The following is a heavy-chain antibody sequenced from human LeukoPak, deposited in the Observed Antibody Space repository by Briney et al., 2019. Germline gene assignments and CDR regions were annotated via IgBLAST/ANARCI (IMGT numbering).Heavy chain of an antibody. CDR1: GGSISSYY. CDR2: IYYSGST. J-gene: IGHJ5*02. Sequence: PSQTLSLTCTVSGGSISSYYWSWIRQPPGKGLEWIGYIYYSGSTNYNPSLKSRVTISVDTSKNQFSLKLSSVTAADTAVYYCTRGLVVIAATPVWFDPWGQGTLVTVSS. D-gene: IGHD2-15*01. V-gene: IGHV4-59*01. CDR3: TRGLVVIAATPVWFDP.